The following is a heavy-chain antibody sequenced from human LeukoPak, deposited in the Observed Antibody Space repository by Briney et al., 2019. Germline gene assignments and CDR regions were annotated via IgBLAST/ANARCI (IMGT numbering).Heavy chain of an antibody. J-gene: IGHJ3*02. CDR3: ARTELVTAMDALDI. V-gene: IGHV3-48*03. D-gene: IGHD5-18*01. Sequence: GGSLRLSCAASGFTFSSYEMNWVRQAPGKGLEWVSYISSSGSTIYYADSVKGRFTISRDNAKNSLYLQMNSLRAEDTAVYYCARTELVTAMDALDIWGQGTMVTVSS. CDR2: ISSSGSTI. CDR1: GFTFSSYE.